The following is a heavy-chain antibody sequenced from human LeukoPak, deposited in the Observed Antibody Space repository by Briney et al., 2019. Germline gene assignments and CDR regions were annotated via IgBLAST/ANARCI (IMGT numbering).Heavy chain of an antibody. CDR2: IYYSGST. D-gene: IGHD3-22*01. J-gene: IGHJ4*02. V-gene: IGHV4-39*01. CDR3: ARLWNRPRITMIVVVDAQIDY. Sequence: SETLSLTCAVPGGSISSSSYYWGWIRQPPGKGLEWNGSIYYSGSTYYNPSLKSRVTISVDTSKHQFSLKLSSVTAADTAVYYCARLWNRPRITMIVVVDAQIDYWGQGALVTVSS. CDR1: GGSISSSSYY.